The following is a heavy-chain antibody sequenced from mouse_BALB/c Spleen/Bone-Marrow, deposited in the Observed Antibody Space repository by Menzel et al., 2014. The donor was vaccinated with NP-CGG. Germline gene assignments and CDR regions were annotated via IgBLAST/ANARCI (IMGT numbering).Heavy chain of an antibody. V-gene: IGHV5-6*01. D-gene: IGHD4-1*02. Sequence: EVQLVESGGDLVKPGGSLKLSCAVSGFTFSSYGMSWVRQTPDKRLEWVATINNGGTYTYYPDSVKGRFTISRDNAKNTLYLQMSSLKSEDTAMYYCALNWDSAYWGQGTLVTVSA. CDR1: GFTFSSYG. CDR2: INNGGTYT. CDR3: ALNWDSAY. J-gene: IGHJ3*01.